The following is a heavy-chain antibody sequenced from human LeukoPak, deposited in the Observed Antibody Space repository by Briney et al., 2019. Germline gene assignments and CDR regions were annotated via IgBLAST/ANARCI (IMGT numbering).Heavy chain of an antibody. Sequence: SETLSLTCAVHGGPFSGYSWNWIRQPPGMGLEWIGEVNHSGSTNYNPSLKRRVTISVDTAKNQFSLKLSSVTAADTSVYYCARGGYSGYRSRFDYWGQGTLVTVSS. V-gene: IGHV4-34*01. J-gene: IGHJ4*02. CDR1: GGPFSGYS. CDR3: ARGGYSGYRSRFDY. CDR2: VNHSGST. D-gene: IGHD5-12*01.